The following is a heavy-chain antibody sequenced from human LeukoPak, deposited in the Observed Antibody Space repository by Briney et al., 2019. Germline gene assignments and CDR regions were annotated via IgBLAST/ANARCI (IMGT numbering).Heavy chain of an antibody. CDR1: GYTLTELS. J-gene: IGHJ5*02. CDR2: FDPEDGET. CDR3: ATELGGSSGDWFDP. D-gene: IGHD3-22*01. Sequence: GASVKVSCKVSGYTLTELSMHWVRQAPGKGLEWMGGFDPEDGETIYAQKFQGRVTVTEDTSTDTAYMELSSLRSEDTAVYYCATELGGSSGDWFDPWGQGTLVTVSS. V-gene: IGHV1-24*01.